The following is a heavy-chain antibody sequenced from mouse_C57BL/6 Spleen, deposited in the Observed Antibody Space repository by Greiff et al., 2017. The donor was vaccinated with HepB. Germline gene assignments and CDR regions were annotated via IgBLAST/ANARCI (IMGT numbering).Heavy chain of an antibody. J-gene: IGHJ2*01. Sequence: EVQVVESGAELVKPGASVKLSCTASGFNIKDYYMHWVKQRTEQGLEWIGRIDPEDGETKYAPKFQGKATITADTSSNTAYLQLSSLTSEDTAVYYCARTRANWDVGGDFDYWGQGTTLTVSS. D-gene: IGHD4-1*01. CDR1: GFNIKDYY. V-gene: IGHV14-2*01. CDR2: IDPEDGET. CDR3: ARTRANWDVGGDFDY.